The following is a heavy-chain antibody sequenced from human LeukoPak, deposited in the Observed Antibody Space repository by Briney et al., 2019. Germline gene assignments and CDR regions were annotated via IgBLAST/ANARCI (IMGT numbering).Heavy chain of an antibody. J-gene: IGHJ4*02. Sequence: ASVKVSCKASGYTFTGYYMHWVRQAPGQGLEWMGWINPNSGGTNYAQKFQGRVTMTRDTSISTAYMELSRLRSDDTAVYYCARSVPQSLPAAIERDDYWGQGTLVTVSP. V-gene: IGHV1-2*02. CDR2: INPNSGGT. CDR1: GYTFTGYY. D-gene: IGHD2-2*01. CDR3: ARSVPQSLPAAIERDDY.